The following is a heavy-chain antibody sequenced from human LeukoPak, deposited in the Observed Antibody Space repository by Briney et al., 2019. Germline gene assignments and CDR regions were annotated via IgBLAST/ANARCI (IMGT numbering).Heavy chain of an antibody. CDR2: INAGNGNT. CDR3: ARELGSSSWYRIKSFDY. CDR1: GYTFTSYA. Sequence: GASVKVSCKASGYTFTSYAMHWVRQAPGQRLEWMGWINAGNGNTKYSQKFQGRVTITRDTSASTAYMELSSLRSEDTAMYYCARELGSSSWYRIKSFDYWGQGTLVTVSS. D-gene: IGHD6-13*01. V-gene: IGHV1-3*01. J-gene: IGHJ4*02.